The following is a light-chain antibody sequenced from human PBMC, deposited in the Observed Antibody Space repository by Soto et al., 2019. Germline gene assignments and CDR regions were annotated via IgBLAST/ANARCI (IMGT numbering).Light chain of an antibody. CDR3: QQSYSTHSLT. Sequence: DIQMTQSPSSLSASVGDRFTITCRASQSISSYLNWYQQKPGKAPKLLIYAASSLQSGVPSRFSGSGSGTDFTLTISSLQPEDFATYYCQQSYSTHSLTFGGGTKVDIK. J-gene: IGKJ4*01. CDR1: QSISSY. CDR2: AAS. V-gene: IGKV1-39*01.